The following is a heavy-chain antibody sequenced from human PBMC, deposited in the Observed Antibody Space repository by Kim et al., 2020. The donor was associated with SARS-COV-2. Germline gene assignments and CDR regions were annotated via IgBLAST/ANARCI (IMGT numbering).Heavy chain of an antibody. CDR2: VYCDGPT. D-gene: IGHD2-8*01. Sequence: GGSLRLSCTVSGFIVRTNDISWVRQAPGRGLEWVSLVYCDGPTYYSDYVKGRFPISRNNSKNTLYHQMNSLRAVDTAVFYCASDPRDPNRMDVWCHGTT. V-gene: IGHV3-66*01. CDR1: GFIVRTND. CDR3: ASDPRDPNRMDV. J-gene: IGHJ6*02.